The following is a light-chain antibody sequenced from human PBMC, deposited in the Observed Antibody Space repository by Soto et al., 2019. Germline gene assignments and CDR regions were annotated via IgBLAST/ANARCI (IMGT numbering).Light chain of an antibody. J-gene: IGLJ2*01. V-gene: IGLV1-44*01. Sequence: QSVLTQPPSASGTPGQRVTISCSGSSSNIGSNTVNWYQQLPGTAPKLLIYTNNQRPSGVPYRFSGSKSGTSASLAISGLQSEDEADYYCAAWDDSLSGYVVFGGGTKLTVL. CDR1: SSNIGSNT. CDR2: TNN. CDR3: AAWDDSLSGYVV.